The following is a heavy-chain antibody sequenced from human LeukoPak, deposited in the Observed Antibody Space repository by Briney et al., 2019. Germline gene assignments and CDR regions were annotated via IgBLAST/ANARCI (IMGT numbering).Heavy chain of an antibody. D-gene: IGHD6-19*01. J-gene: IGHJ4*02. CDR2: ISWNSGSI. Sequence: GGSLRLSCAASGFTFDDYAMHWVRQAPGKGLEWVSGISWNSGSIGYADSVKGRFTISRDDAKNSLYLQMNSLRAEDTALYYCAKDMTPFRRWLVCELDYWGQGTLVTVSS. V-gene: IGHV3-9*01. CDR3: AKDMTPFRRWLVCELDY. CDR1: GFTFDDYA.